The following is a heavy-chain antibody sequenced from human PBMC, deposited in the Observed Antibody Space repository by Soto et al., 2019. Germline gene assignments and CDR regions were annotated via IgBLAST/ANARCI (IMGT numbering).Heavy chain of an antibody. V-gene: IGHV4-31*11. Sequence: SETLSLTCAVSGDSISSGGYYWSWIRQHPGKGLEWIGYIYYSGSTYYNPSLKSRVTISVDTSKNQFSLKVNSVTAADTAVYYCARDHPHSYGVYYFDYWGQGTPVTVSS. CDR1: GDSISSGGYY. CDR2: IYYSGST. J-gene: IGHJ4*02. D-gene: IGHD5-18*01. CDR3: ARDHPHSYGVYYFDY.